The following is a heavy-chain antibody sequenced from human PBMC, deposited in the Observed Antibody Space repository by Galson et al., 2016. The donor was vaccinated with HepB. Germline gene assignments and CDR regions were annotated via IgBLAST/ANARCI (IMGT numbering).Heavy chain of an antibody. CDR3: ASDLVYYGSGGFDY. Sequence: TLSLTCVVSGGSISSGAYYWIWVRQHPGKALEWIGYIFDSETTSYNPSLTSRLTISLDTSKNQFSLRLRSVTAADTAIYYCASDLVYYGSGGFDYWGQGILVTVSS. D-gene: IGHD3-10*01. V-gene: IGHV4-31*11. CDR1: GGSISSGAYY. CDR2: IFDSETT. J-gene: IGHJ4*02.